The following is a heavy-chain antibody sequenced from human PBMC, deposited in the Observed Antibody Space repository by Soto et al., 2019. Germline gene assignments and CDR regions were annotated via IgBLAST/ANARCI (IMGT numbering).Heavy chain of an antibody. V-gene: IGHV3-53*01. D-gene: IGHD3-10*01. CDR1: GFTVSNNY. J-gene: IGHJ4*02. CDR2: IYSGGYT. CDR3: ATGGGGGGY. Sequence: EVQLVESGGGLIQPGGSLRLSCAVSGFTVSNNYMSWVRQAPGKGLEGVSVIYSGGYTAYGDSVKGRFTISRDNSKNTLFPQRKGPSAGDGGVCCWATGGGGGGYWGQGTLVTVSS.